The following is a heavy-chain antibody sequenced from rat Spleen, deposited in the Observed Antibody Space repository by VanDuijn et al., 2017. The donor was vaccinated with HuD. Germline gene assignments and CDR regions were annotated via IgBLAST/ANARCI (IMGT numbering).Heavy chain of an antibody. D-gene: IGHD4-1*01. J-gene: IGHJ2*01. Sequence: QVQLKESGPGLVQPSQTLSLTCTVSGFSLTSNGVHWVRQPPGKGLGWMGGLWGDGSTDYNSALKSRLSISRDTSKSQVFLKVNSLKTEDTGIYYCTRDGGELGYWGQGVMVTVSS. CDR3: TRDGGELGY. CDR1: GFSLTSNG. CDR2: LWGDGST. V-gene: IGHV2-1*01.